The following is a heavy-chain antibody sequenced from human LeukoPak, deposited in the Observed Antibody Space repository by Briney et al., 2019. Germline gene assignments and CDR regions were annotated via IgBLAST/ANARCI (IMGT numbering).Heavy chain of an antibody. CDR3: ARRYGAGYSSSYYYYYMDV. Sequence: GESLKISCKGSGYRFNNYWIGWVRQMSGKGLEWMGIIYPDDSNTKYTPSFEGQVTISVDKSINTAYLQWGSLKASDTAIYYCARRYGAGYSSSYYYYYMDVWGQGTTVTVSS. D-gene: IGHD5-24*01. J-gene: IGHJ6*03. V-gene: IGHV5-51*01. CDR1: GYRFNNYW. CDR2: IYPDDSNT.